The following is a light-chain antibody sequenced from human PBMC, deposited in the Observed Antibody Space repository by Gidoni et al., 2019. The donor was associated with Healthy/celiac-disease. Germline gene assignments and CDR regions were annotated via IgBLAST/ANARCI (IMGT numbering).Light chain of an antibody. CDR3: QQYYSYPYWT. CDR2: AAS. J-gene: IGKJ1*01. Sequence: AIRMTQSPSSFSASTGDRVTITCRASQGISSYLAWYQQKPGKAPKLLIYAASTLQSGVPSSFSGSGSGTDFTLTISCLQSEDFATYYCQQYYSYPYWTFGQGTKVEIK. CDR1: QGISSY. V-gene: IGKV1-8*01.